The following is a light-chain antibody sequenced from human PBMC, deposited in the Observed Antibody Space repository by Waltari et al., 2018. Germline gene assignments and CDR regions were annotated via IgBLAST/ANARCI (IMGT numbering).Light chain of an antibody. J-gene: IGKJ1*01. CDR1: QSIGKY. V-gene: IGKV3-20*01. Sequence: ELLLTQSPGTLSLSPGERATLSCRASQSIGKYLVWYQQKPGQAPMLLMYEASRRATGIPDRFSGSGSGTDFSLTISRLEPEDFAVYYCQNHERLPATFGQGTKVEIK. CDR2: EAS. CDR3: QNHERLPAT.